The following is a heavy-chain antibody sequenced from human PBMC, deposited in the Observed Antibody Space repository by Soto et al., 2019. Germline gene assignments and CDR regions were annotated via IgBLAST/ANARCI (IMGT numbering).Heavy chain of an antibody. CDR1: GIDLENYG. CDR2: ISSDGTTK. V-gene: IGHV3-30*18. J-gene: IGHJ4*02. Sequence: QVQLVESGGGVVHPGRSLRLSCVASGIDLENYGIHWVRQAPGEGLEWVAVISSDGTTKSYIDSVRGRFTISRDNSRSTGFLQMNRLRREDTAMDYWVKDGGGVRYNYNIRGDSWGQGTQVTVSS. D-gene: IGHD5-18*01. CDR3: VKDGGGVRYNYNIRGDS.